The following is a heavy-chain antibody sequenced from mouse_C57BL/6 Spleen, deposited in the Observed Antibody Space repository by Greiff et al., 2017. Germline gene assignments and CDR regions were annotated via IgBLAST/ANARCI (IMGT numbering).Heavy chain of an antibody. Sequence: QVQLQQPGAELVKPGASVKLSCKASGYTFTSYWMHWVKQRPGQGLEWIGMIHPNSGSTNYNEKFKSKATLTVDKSSSTAYMQLSSLTSEDSAVYYCARDDGSRYDYIDYWGQGTTLTVSS. CDR1: GYTFTSYW. CDR2: IHPNSGST. CDR3: ARDDGSRYDYIDY. V-gene: IGHV1-64*01. J-gene: IGHJ2*01. D-gene: IGHD1-1*01.